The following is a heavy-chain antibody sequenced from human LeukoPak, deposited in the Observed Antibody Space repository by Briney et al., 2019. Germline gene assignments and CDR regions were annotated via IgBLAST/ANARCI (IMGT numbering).Heavy chain of an antibody. CDR2: IYTSGST. J-gene: IGHJ4*02. CDR3: ARHEAAFGSENIVGATQSNY. CDR1: GGSISSYY. D-gene: IGHD1-26*01. Sequence: SETLSLTCTVSGGSISSYYWSWIRQPAGKGLEWIGRIYTSGSTNYNPSLKSRVTISVDTSKNQFSLKLSSVTAADTAVYYCARHEAAFGSENIVGATQSNYWGQGTLVTVSS. V-gene: IGHV4-4*07.